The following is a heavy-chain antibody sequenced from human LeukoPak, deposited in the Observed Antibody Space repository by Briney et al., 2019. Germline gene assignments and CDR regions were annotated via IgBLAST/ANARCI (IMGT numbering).Heavy chain of an antibody. D-gene: IGHD3-3*01. CDR2: IVVGSGNT. CDR3: AARPYDFTFYYFDY. Sequence: GASVKVSCKASGFTFTSSAMQWVRRARGQRLERIGWIVVGSGNTNYAQKFQERVTITRDMSTSTAYMELSSLRSEDTAVYYCAARPYDFTFYYFDYWGQGTLVTVSS. V-gene: IGHV1-58*02. CDR1: GFTFTSSA. J-gene: IGHJ4*02.